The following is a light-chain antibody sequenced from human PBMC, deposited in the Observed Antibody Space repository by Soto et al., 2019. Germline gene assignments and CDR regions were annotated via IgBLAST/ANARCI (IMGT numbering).Light chain of an antibody. V-gene: IGKV3-11*01. CDR3: QQRSNWPSIT. J-gene: IGKJ5*01. CDR2: GAS. Sequence: EIVMTQSPATLSVSPGETATLSFRASQSISIGLAWYRQKPGQAPRLLIYGASTRASGTPARFSGSGSATDFTLTISSLEAEDSAVYYCQQRSNWPSITFGQGTRLEIK. CDR1: QSISIG.